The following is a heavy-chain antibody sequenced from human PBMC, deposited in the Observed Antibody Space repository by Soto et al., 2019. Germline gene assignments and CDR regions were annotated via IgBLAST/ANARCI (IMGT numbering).Heavy chain of an antibody. CDR3: AGGGMTTVPY. CDR2: IYYSGYT. J-gene: IGHJ4*02. CDR1: SSSVSSYY. Sequence: PSGTLALSCTVSSSSVSSYYWNWIRQSPGKGLEWIGYIYYSGYTNYNPSLKSRITISVDTSKNQFSLKLSSVTPADTAVYYCAGGGMTTVPYWGQGTLVTVSS. V-gene: IGHV4-59*02. D-gene: IGHD4-17*01.